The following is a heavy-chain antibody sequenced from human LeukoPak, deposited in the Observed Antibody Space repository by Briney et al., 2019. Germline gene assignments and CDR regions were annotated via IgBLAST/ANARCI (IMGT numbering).Heavy chain of an antibody. CDR1: GFTFRNSA. J-gene: IGHJ4*02. D-gene: IGHD1-26*01. CDR3: TSDPTFYSGRYCFDY. CDR2: IVVGSGNT. Sequence: ASVKVSCKASGFTFRNSAVQWVRQARGQRLEWIGWIVVGSGNTNYAQKFQERVTITRDMSTSTAYMELSSLRSEDTAVYYCTSDPTFYSGRYCFDYWGQGTLVTVSS. V-gene: IGHV1-58*01.